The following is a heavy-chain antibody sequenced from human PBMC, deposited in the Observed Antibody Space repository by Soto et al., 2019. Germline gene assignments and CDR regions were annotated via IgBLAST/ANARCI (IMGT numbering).Heavy chain of an antibody. D-gene: IGHD3-10*01. CDR2: INHSGST. Sequence: PSETLSLTCAVYGGSFSCYYWSWIRQPPGKGLEWIGEINHSGSTNYNPSLKSRVTISVDTSKNQFSLKLSSVTAADTAVYYCAREGSGSYYGYWGQGTLVTVSS. V-gene: IGHV4-34*01. CDR1: GGSFSCYY. J-gene: IGHJ4*02. CDR3: AREGSGSYYGY.